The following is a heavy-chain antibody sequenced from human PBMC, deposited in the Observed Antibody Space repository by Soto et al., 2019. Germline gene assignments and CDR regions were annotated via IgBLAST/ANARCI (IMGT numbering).Heavy chain of an antibody. V-gene: IGHV1-69*02. CDR1: GGTFNTYT. CDR3: AITYCRDNSCPRDFDF. Sequence: QVQVVQSGAEVKKPESSVKVSCKPSGGTFNTYTANWVRLAPGHGLEWMGRFIPLLDMANYAQKFQDRVTITADRSTFTAYMELNSLTSDDTAVYYCAITYCRDNSCPRDFDFWGPGTRVTVSS. J-gene: IGHJ4*02. D-gene: IGHD2-21*01. CDR2: FIPLLDMA.